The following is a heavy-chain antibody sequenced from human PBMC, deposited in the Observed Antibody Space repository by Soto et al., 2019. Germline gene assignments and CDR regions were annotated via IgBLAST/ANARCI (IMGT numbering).Heavy chain of an antibody. J-gene: IGHJ6*02. V-gene: IGHV5-10-1*01. CDR1: GYSFTSYW. D-gene: IGHD6-6*01. CDR3: ATLRGYSSSSPYYYYGMDV. Sequence: GESLKISCQGSGYSFTSYWISWVRQMPGKGLEWMGRIDPSDSYTNYSPSFQGHVTISADKSISTAYLQWSSLKASDTAMYYCATLRGYSSSSPYYYYGMDVWGQGTTVTVSS. CDR2: IDPSDSYT.